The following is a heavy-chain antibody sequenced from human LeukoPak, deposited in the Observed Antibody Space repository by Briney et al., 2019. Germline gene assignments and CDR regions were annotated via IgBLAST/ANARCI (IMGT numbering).Heavy chain of an antibody. D-gene: IGHD2/OR15-2a*01. Sequence: PGGSLRLSCAASGFAFTNFGMHWVRQAPGKGLEWVTFIRSDATAKSYADSVKGRFTSSRDNSKNTLYLEMNSLRADDTALYYCATLSTLDVFDLWGQGTLVTVSS. CDR3: ATLSTLDVFDL. V-gene: IGHV3-30*02. J-gene: IGHJ3*01. CDR2: IRSDATAK. CDR1: GFAFTNFG.